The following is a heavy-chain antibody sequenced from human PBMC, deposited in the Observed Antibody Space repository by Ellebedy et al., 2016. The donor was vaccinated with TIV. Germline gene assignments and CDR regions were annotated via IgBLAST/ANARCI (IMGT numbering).Heavy chain of an antibody. CDR1: GFIFSGSA. Sequence: PGGSLRLSCAASGFIFSGSAIHWVRQAPGKGLEWIGRIRSNGHNYATEYASLVKGSFIISRHDSRNMTYLQMNSLKTEDTAVYYCTRLPRGEDVDTVTTMTHYWGQGTLVTVSS. CDR3: TRLPRGEDVDTVTTMTHY. CDR2: IRSNGHNYAT. V-gene: IGHV3-73*01. J-gene: IGHJ4*01. D-gene: IGHD5-18*01.